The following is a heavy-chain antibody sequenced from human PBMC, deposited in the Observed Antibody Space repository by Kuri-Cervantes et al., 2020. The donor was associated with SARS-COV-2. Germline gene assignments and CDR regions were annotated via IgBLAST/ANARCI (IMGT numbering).Heavy chain of an antibody. Sequence: ESLKISCTVSGGSISSSSYYWGWIRQSPGKGLVWIGEINHTGSTNYNPSLKSRVTISVDTSKNQFSLKLSSVTAADTAVYYCARRWFDFWSGYYIFDYWGQGTLVTVSS. CDR2: INHTGST. CDR1: GGSISSSSYY. CDR3: ARRWFDFWSGYYIFDY. V-gene: IGHV4-39*01. J-gene: IGHJ4*02. D-gene: IGHD3-3*01.